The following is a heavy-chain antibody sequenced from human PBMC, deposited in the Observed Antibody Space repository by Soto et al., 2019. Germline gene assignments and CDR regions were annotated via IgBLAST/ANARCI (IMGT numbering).Heavy chain of an antibody. Sequence: SVKVSCKASGGTFSSYTISWVRQAPGQGLEWMGRIIPILGIANYAQKFQGRVTITADKSTSTAYMELSSLRSEGTAVYYCARARGDGYNEDFDYWGQGTLVTVSS. CDR2: IIPILGIA. D-gene: IGHD5-12*01. CDR1: GGTFSSYT. CDR3: ARARGDGYNEDFDY. V-gene: IGHV1-69*02. J-gene: IGHJ4*02.